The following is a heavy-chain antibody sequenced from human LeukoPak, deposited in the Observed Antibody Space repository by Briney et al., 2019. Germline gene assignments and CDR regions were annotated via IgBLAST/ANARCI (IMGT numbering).Heavy chain of an antibody. V-gene: IGHV4-59*01. CDR3: ARASITYYYYYYMGV. CDR2: IHYSGST. D-gene: IGHD1-14*01. CDR1: GGSTTNYY. J-gene: IGHJ6*03. Sequence: PSETLSLTCTVSGGSTTNYYWTWIRQPPGKGLEWIGYIHYSGSTNYNPSLKSRVTISVDTSKNQFSLKLSSVTAADTAVYYCARASITYYYYYYMGVWGKGTTVTVSS.